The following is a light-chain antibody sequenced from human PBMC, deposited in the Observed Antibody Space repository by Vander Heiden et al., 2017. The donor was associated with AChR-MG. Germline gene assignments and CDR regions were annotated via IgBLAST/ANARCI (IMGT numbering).Light chain of an antibody. CDR3: QQRHAWPRT. CDR1: QSVTKH. V-gene: IGKV3-11*01. J-gene: IGKJ2*01. CDR2: DAS. Sequence: EIVLTQSPATISVSPGEDVTLSCRAAQSVTKHLAWFQKQPGQVPRLLIYDASTRATGVPDRFGGSGSGTDFTLTITSLAPEDFAVYYCQQRHAWPRTFGQGTRVEV.